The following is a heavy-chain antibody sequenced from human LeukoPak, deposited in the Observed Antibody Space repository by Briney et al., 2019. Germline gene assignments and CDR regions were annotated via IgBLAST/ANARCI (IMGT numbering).Heavy chain of an antibody. CDR3: VSLCLGDSSCFYVPM. D-gene: IGHD2-15*01. CDR1: GFSFSSFA. J-gene: IGHJ4*02. CDR2: ISSNGGTT. V-gene: IGHV3-64D*09. Sequence: GGSLRLSCSASGFSFSSFAMQWVRQAPGKGLEYISSISSNGGTTYYADSVKGRFTISRDNSKNTLFLQMTSLRLEDTAVYYCVSLCLGDSSCFYVPMGGQGTLVAVSS.